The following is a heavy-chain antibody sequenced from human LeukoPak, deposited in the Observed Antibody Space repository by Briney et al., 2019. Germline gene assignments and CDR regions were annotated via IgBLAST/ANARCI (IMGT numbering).Heavy chain of an antibody. CDR1: GGTFSSYA. V-gene: IGHV1-69*04. CDR3: AREGVDSSGYPFDF. Sequence: SLKVSCKASGGTFSSYAISWVRQVPGQGLEWMGRINPNLGIANYAQKFQGRVTITADKSTSTAYMELSSLRSEDTAVYYCAREGVDSSGYPFDFWGQGTLVTVSS. CDR2: INPNLGIA. D-gene: IGHD3-22*01. J-gene: IGHJ4*02.